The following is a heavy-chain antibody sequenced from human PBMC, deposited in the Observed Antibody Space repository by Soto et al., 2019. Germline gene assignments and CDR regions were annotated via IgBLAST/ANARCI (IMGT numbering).Heavy chain of an antibody. Sequence: PGGSLSLSCPASGFTFSSYSMNWFRQAPGKGLEWVSFISSSISYIYYADSVKGRFTISRDNAKNSLYLQMNSLRAEDTAVYYCARGLGYCSGGSCYVDYWGQGTLVTVSS. CDR3: ARGLGYCSGGSCYVDY. D-gene: IGHD2-15*01. J-gene: IGHJ4*02. CDR2: ISSSISYI. V-gene: IGHV3-21*01. CDR1: GFTFSSYS.